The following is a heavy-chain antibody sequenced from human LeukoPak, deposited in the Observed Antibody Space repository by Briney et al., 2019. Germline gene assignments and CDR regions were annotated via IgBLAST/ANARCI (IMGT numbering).Heavy chain of an antibody. Sequence: GGSLRLSCAASGFTFSNYAMHWVRQAPGKGLEWVAVMSYDGRHKYCADSVKGRFTISRDNSKNTLYLQMNSLRVEDTAVYYCAKEVYYFDTSGLYSFAFDIWGQGTMVTVPS. J-gene: IGHJ3*02. CDR1: GFTFSNYA. D-gene: IGHD3-22*01. V-gene: IGHV3-30*04. CDR3: AKEVYYFDTSGLYSFAFDI. CDR2: MSYDGRHK.